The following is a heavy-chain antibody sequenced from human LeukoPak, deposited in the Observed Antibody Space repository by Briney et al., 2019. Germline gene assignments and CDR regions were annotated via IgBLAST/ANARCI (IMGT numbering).Heavy chain of an antibody. J-gene: IGHJ4*02. V-gene: IGHV4-59*01. CDR2: IYYTGST. CDR3: AGMRITTPTVRTLDY. Sequence: PSETLSLTCTVSGGSMSTYYWTWIRQPPGKGLEWIGFIYYTGSTNYNPSLKSRVTISVDTSKNQFSLKLSSVAAADTAVYYCAGMRITTPTVRTLDYWGQGTMVTVSS. CDR1: GGSMSTYY. D-gene: IGHD1-14*01.